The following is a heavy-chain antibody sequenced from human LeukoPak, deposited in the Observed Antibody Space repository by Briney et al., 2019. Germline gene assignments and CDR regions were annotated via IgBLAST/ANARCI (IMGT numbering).Heavy chain of an antibody. V-gene: IGHV4-34*01. CDR1: VWSFSGYY. CDR3: ARGYYGSGSHCCHMDV. Sequence: SETLSLTCAVYVWSFSGYYWSWLRQPPGKGLEWIGEINHSGSTNYNSSLKSRVTISVDTSKNQFSLKLSSVTAADTAVYYRARGYYGSGSHCCHMDVWGEGTTITVS. D-gene: IGHD3-10*01. CDR2: INHSGST. J-gene: IGHJ6*03.